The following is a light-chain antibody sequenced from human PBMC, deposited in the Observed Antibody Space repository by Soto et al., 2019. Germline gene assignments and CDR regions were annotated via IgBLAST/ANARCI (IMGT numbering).Light chain of an antibody. Sequence: QSVLTQPPSASGTPGQRVTISCSGSNSNIGSNTVNWYQQLPGTAPKLLIYSNNQRPSGVPDRFPGSRSGSSASLAISGLQSEDEADYYCAPWDDSLNGPVFGGGTKVTVL. CDR3: APWDDSLNGPV. V-gene: IGLV1-44*01. CDR2: SNN. CDR1: NSNIGSNT. J-gene: IGLJ2*01.